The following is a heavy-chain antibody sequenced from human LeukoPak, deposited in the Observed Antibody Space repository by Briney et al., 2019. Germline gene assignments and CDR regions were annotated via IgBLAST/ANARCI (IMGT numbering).Heavy chain of an antibody. CDR1: GYTFTSYG. CDR3: ARRCSSTSCYTSPWFDP. Sequence: ASVKVSCKASGYTFTSYGISWVRQAPGQGLEWMGWISAYNGNTNYAQKLQGRVTMTTDTSTSTAYMELRSLRSDDTAVYYCARRCSSTSCYTSPWFDPWGQGTLVTVSS. CDR2: ISAYNGNT. D-gene: IGHD2-2*02. V-gene: IGHV1-18*01. J-gene: IGHJ5*02.